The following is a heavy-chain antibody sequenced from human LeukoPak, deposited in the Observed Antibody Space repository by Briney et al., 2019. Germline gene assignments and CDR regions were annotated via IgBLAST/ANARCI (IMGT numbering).Heavy chain of an antibody. J-gene: IGHJ4*02. D-gene: IGHD3-3*01. CDR1: GYTFTGYY. V-gene: IGHV1-2*02. Sequence: ASVKVSCKASGYTFTGYYMHWARQAPGQGLEWMGWINPNSGGTNYAQKFQGRVTMTRDTSISTAYMELSRLRSDDTAVYYCARGATIFGVVPGDYWGQGTLVTVSS. CDR3: ARGATIFGVVPGDY. CDR2: INPNSGGT.